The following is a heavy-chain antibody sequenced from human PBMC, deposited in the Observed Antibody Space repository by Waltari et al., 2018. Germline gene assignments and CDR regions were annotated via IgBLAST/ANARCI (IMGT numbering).Heavy chain of an antibody. CDR3: TGGYYESSGFSFSYTYNMDV. J-gene: IGHJ6*02. V-gene: IGHV1-69*06. CDR2: IIPTFGTT. Sequence: QVQVVQSGAEVKKLGSSVRVSCKASGGTFSSYGISWVRQAPGQGLERMGGIIPTFGTTNYPQEFQGRVTITADKSTSTAYMERSSLRSADTAVYYCTGGYYESSGFSFSYTYNMDVWGQGTKV. D-gene: IGHD3-22*01. CDR1: GGTFSSYG.